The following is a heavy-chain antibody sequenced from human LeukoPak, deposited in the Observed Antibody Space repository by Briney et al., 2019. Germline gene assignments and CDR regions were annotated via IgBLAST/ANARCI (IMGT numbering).Heavy chain of an antibody. V-gene: IGHV3-7*03. CDR1: AFTFSSYW. J-gene: IGHJ3*02. CDR2: INEDGSEM. CDR3: ARGVYALDI. Sequence: GGALILSCAASAFTFSSYWMTWVRQAPGKGLEWVANINEDGSEMYHVDSVKGRFTISRDNTKNSLFLQMNSLRAEDTAVYYCARGVYALDIWGQGTMVTVSS.